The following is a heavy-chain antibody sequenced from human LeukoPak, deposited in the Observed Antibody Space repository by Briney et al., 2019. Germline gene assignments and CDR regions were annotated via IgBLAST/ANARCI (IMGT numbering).Heavy chain of an antibody. CDR3: ARQETVTLPGDY. J-gene: IGHJ4*02. CDR1: GYSISNGYW. Sequence: SETLSLTCAVSGYSISNGYWWAWVRQPPGKGLEWIGSIYYNGNTYCNPSLKSRVAISVDTSKNHFSLRLTSVTAADTAVYYCARQETVTLPGDYWGQGTLVTVSS. D-gene: IGHD4-17*01. CDR2: IYYNGNT. V-gene: IGHV4-38-2*01.